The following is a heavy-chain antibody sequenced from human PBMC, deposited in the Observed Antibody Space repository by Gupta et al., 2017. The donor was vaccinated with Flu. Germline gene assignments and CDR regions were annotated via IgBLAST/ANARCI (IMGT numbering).Heavy chain of an antibody. Sequence: GFTFSSFWMTWVRQAPGKGLQWVANINQDGSNIFYVDSVKGRFTISRDNAKKSLHLHMNSLTTEDTAVYYCARDDRITILEGYMDVWGKGTTVTVSS. CDR1: GFTFSSFW. D-gene: IGHD3-3*01. CDR2: INQDGSNI. CDR3: ARDDRITILEGYMDV. J-gene: IGHJ6*03. V-gene: IGHV3-7*01.